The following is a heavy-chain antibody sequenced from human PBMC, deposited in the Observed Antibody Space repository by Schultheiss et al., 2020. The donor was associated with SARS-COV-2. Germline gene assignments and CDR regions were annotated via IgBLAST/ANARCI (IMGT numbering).Heavy chain of an antibody. V-gene: IGHV1-8*01. CDR3: ARDVIAVAGTDY. D-gene: IGHD6-19*01. Sequence: ASVKVSCKASGYTFTSYDINWVRQATGQGLEWMGWMNPNSGNTGYAQKFQGRVTMTRDTSTSTVYMELSSLRSEDTAVYYCARDVIAVAGTDYWGQGTLVTISS. CDR1: GYTFTSYD. CDR2: MNPNSGNT. J-gene: IGHJ4*02.